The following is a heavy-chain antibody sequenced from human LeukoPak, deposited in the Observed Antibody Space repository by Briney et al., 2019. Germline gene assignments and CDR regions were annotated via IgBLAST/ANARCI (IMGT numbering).Heavy chain of an antibody. V-gene: IGHV1-2*02. CDR2: INANDGDT. CDR3: ARANFLYCSSSTCLFDY. Sequence: GASLKVSCKASGYNFTDYYMHWVRQAPGQGFEWMGWINANDGDTNYAQKFQGRVTMTRDTSISTAHMEVSRLRSDDTAVYYCARANFLYCSSSTCLFDYWGQGTLVTVSS. D-gene: IGHD2-2*01. J-gene: IGHJ4*02. CDR1: GYNFTDYY.